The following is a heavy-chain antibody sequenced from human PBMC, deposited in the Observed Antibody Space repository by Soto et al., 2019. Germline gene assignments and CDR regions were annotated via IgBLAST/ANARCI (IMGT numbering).Heavy chain of an antibody. CDR3: ARGVGSGTYYTQYNWFDP. Sequence: ASVKVSCKASGYTFTNYGISWVRQAPGQGLEWMGWINTYNGNTNHAQKLQGRVTMTTDTSTSTAYMELRSLRSDDTAVYYCARGVGSGTYYTQYNWFDPWGQGTLVTVSS. CDR1: GYTFTNYG. CDR2: INTYNGNT. D-gene: IGHD3-10*01. V-gene: IGHV1-18*01. J-gene: IGHJ5*02.